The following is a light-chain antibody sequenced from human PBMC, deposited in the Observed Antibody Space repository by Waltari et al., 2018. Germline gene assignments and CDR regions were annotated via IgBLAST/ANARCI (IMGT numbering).Light chain of an antibody. J-gene: IGKJ1*01. V-gene: IGKV3-20*01. Sequence: EIVLTQSPATLSSSPGESATLSCRASHSISNNFLAWYQQRPGQSPRLLLYSISNRAPGISDRFWGSGSGTDFTLTISSLQPEDIATYYCQHSFGNPPWTFGRGTKV. CDR3: QHSFGNPPWT. CDR2: SIS. CDR1: HSISNNF.